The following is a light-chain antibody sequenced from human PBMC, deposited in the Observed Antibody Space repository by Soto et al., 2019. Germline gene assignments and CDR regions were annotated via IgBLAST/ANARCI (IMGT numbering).Light chain of an antibody. CDR1: QGISSA. CDR3: QQFNSYSAIT. Sequence: AIQLTQSPSSLSASVGDRVTITCRASQGISSALAWYQQKPGKAPKLLIYDASSLESGVPSRFSGSGSGTDFTLTFSSLQPEDFATYYCQQFNSYSAITFGQGTRLEIK. V-gene: IGKV1-13*02. CDR2: DAS. J-gene: IGKJ5*01.